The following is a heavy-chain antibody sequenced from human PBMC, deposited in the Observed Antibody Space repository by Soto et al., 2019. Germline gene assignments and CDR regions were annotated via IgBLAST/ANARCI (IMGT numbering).Heavy chain of an antibody. D-gene: IGHD3-16*01. CDR1: GYSFASQW. Sequence: EVQLVQSGAEVKKSGESLRISCKVSGYSFASQWISWVRQVPGKGQEWMGRIDLSESYTTYNPSFQGHVTFSADKSITPAYLQWRSLEASDTAIYYCATQGLTTYYFGYWGQGALVTVSS. CDR2: IDLSESYT. CDR3: ATQGLTTYYFGY. V-gene: IGHV5-10-1*03. J-gene: IGHJ4*02.